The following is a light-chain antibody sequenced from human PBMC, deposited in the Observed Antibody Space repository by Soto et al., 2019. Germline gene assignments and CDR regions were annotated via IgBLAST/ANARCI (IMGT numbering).Light chain of an antibody. CDR1: QGISSY. J-gene: IGKJ4*01. CDR3: QQLNSYPLS. Sequence: DIQLTQSPSFLSASVGDRVTISCRASQGISSYLAWYQHKPGKAPNLLISAASTLQSGVPSRFSCSGSGTEFTLTISSLQPEDFATYYCQQLNSYPLSFGGGTKVEIE. CDR2: AAS. V-gene: IGKV1-9*01.